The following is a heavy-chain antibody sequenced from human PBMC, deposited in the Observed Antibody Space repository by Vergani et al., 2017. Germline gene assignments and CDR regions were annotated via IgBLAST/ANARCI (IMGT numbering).Heavy chain of an antibody. CDR1: GFTFIMHA. D-gene: IGHD6-19*01. Sequence: EVQLLESGGDLVQPGGSLRLSCAASGFTFIMHAMSWVRQAPGKGLEWVSTLSASDRRTHYADSVKGRFTISRDNSKNTLFLHMNSLRAEDTAVYYCAKDRDQWLVRWVFDYWGQGTLVTVSS. V-gene: IGHV3-23*01. J-gene: IGHJ4*02. CDR2: LSASDRRT. CDR3: AKDRDQWLVRWVFDY.